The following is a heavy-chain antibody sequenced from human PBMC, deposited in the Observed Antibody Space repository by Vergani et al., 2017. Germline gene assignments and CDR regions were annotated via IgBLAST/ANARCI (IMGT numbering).Heavy chain of an antibody. J-gene: IGHJ5*02. V-gene: IGHV4-34*01. D-gene: IGHD1-26*01. CDR2: INHSGST. Sequence: QVQLQQWGAGLLKPSETLSLTCAVYGGSFSGYYWSWIRQPPGKGLEWIGEINHSGSTNYNPSLKSRVTISVDTSKNQFPLKLSSVTAADTAVYYCARGGHMRGKWELPARLRVDPWGQGTLVTVSS. CDR1: GGSFSGYY. CDR3: ARGGHMRGKWELPARLRVDP.